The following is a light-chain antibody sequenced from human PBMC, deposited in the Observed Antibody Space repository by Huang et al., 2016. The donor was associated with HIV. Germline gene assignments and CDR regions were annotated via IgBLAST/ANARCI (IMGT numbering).Light chain of an antibody. CDR3: QQRSSNWPPEIT. CDR1: QSVGIY. V-gene: IGKV3-11*02. Sequence: EIVLTQSPATLSLSPGERATLSCRASQSVGIYLAWYQQKPGQATRLLIYDTSNRATGIPARFSGSGSGRDFTLTISSLEPEDFAVYYCQQRSSNWPPEITFGQGTRLQIK. CDR2: DTS. J-gene: IGKJ5*01.